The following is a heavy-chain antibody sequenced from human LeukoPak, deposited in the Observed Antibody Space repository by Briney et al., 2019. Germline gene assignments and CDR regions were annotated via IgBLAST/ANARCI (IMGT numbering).Heavy chain of an antibody. J-gene: IGHJ4*02. V-gene: IGHV3-11*04. CDR3: AREEASGDYFDY. Sequence: GGSLRLSCAASGFTFSDYYMSWIRQAPGKGLEWVSYISSSGRTVHYADSVKGRFTISRDNAKNSLYLQMNSLRAEDTAVYYCAREEASGDYFDYWGQGTLVTVSS. D-gene: IGHD3-10*01. CDR2: ISSSGRTV. CDR1: GFTFSDYY.